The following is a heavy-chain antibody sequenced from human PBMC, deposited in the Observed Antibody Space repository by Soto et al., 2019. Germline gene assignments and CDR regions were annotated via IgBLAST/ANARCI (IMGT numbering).Heavy chain of an antibody. CDR2: ISNDGSQK. Sequence: HVQLEESGGGVVQPGRSLRLSCAASGFTFSYYALHWVRQAPGKGLEWVAYISNDGSQKLYTDSVKGRLSISRDNSKNTLYLEMNSLRAEDTAVYYCARAGGGYLDYWGQGSLVTVSS. V-gene: IGHV3-30*04. CDR3: ARAGGGYLDY. J-gene: IGHJ4*02. CDR1: GFTFSYYA. D-gene: IGHD6-25*01.